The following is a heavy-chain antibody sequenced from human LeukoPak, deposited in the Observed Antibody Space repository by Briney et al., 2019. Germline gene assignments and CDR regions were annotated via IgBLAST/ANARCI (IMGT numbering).Heavy chain of an antibody. V-gene: IGHV3-21*01. CDR2: ISSSISYI. J-gene: IGHJ4*02. Sequence: GGSLRFSCAASGFTFSSFTMNWVRQAPGKGLEWVSSISSSISYIYYADSVKGRFTISRDNAKNSLYLQMNSLRAEDTAVYYCAREVRYSYGNDYWGQGTLVTVSS. CDR1: GFTFSSFT. CDR3: AREVRYSYGNDY. D-gene: IGHD5-18*01.